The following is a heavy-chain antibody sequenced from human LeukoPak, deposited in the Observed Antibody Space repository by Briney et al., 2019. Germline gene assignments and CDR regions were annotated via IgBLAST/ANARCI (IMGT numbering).Heavy chain of an antibody. CDR1: GGTFSSYA. D-gene: IGHD3-22*01. CDR2: IIPILGIA. V-gene: IGHV1-69*04. CDR3: ATHLVDYYDSSGYLEYFQH. Sequence: SVKVSCKASGGTFSSYAISWVRQAPGQGLEWMGRIIPILGIANYAQKFQGRVTITADKSTSTAYMELSSLRSEDTAVYYCATHLVDYYDSSGYLEYFQHWGQGTLVTVSS. J-gene: IGHJ1*01.